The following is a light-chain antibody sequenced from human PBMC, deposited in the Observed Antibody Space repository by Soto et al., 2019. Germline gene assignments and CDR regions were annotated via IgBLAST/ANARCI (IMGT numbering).Light chain of an antibody. CDR3: STWDASLSARV. J-gene: IGLJ2*01. CDR2: NNN. CDR1: SSNIGSNY. Sequence: QSVLTQPPSASGTPGQRVTISCSGSSSNIGSNYGYWYQQLPGTAPKLLIYNNNQRPSGVPDRFSASKSCTSASLAISGRRYEDEADYYCSTWDASLSARVFGGGTKLTVL. V-gene: IGLV1-47*02.